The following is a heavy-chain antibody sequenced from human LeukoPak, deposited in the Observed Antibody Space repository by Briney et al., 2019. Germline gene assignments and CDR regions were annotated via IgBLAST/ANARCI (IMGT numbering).Heavy chain of an antibody. V-gene: IGHV4-4*07. CDR3: ARLGLRYFDFDY. J-gene: IGHJ4*02. D-gene: IGHD3-9*01. Sequence: PSETLSLTCTVSGGSISSYYWSWIRQPAGKGLEWIGRIYTSGSTNYNPSLKSRVTISVDTSKNQFYLKLSSVTAADTAVYYCARLGLRYFDFDYWGQGTLVTVSS. CDR2: IYTSGST. CDR1: GGSISSYY.